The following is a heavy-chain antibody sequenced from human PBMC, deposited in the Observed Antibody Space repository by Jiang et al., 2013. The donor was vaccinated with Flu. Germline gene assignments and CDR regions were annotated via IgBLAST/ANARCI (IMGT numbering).Heavy chain of an antibody. CDR3: ATGYSSSWYYVDY. J-gene: IGHJ4*02. CDR1: GFTFSSYA. CDR2: ISYDGSNK. V-gene: IGHV3-30-3*01. Sequence: QLVESGGGVVQPGRSLRLSCAASGFTFSSYAMHWVRQAPGKGLEWVAVISYDGSNKYYADSVKGRFTISRDNSKNTLYLQMNSLRAEDTAVYYCATGYSSSWYYVDYWGQGTLVTVSS. D-gene: IGHD6-13*01.